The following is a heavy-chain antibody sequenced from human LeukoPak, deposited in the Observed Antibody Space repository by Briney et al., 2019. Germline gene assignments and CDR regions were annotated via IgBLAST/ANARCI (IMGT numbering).Heavy chain of an antibody. CDR1: GFTFSSYS. J-gene: IGHJ4*02. CDR3: TRDRGAYNLYDY. CDR2: ISSSSSTI. D-gene: IGHD1-1*01. Sequence: GGSLRLSCAASGFTFSSYSMNWVRQAPGEGLEWVSYISSSSSTIYYAASVKGRFTISRDDSKAIAYLQMNSLKTEDTTVYHCTRDRGAYNLYDYWGQGTLVTVSS. V-gene: IGHV3-48*01.